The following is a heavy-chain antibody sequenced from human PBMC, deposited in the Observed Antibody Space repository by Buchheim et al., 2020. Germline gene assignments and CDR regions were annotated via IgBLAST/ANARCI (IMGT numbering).Heavy chain of an antibody. Sequence: QVQLVQSGAEVKKPGASVKVSCKASGYTFTSYYMHWVRQAPGQGLEWMGIINPSGGSTSYAQKFQGRVTMTRATAPSTVNMELSSLRSEDTAVYYCARGRPRTTGSNWFDPWGQGTL. CDR2: INPSGGST. D-gene: IGHD4-17*01. CDR1: GYTFTSYY. CDR3: ARGRPRTTGSNWFDP. V-gene: IGHV1-46*01. J-gene: IGHJ5*02.